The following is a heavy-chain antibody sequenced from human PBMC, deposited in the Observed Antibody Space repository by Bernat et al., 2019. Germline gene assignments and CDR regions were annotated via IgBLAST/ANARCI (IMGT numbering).Heavy chain of an antibody. Sequence: QVQLQESGPGLVKPSGTLSPTCAVSGGSISSSNWWSWVRQSPGKGLEWIGEIYHSGSTNYNPSLNGRVTTSIDESKNQFSLKLTSVTAADTAVYYCARYYYYYMDVWGKGTTVTVSS. J-gene: IGHJ6*03. CDR2: IYHSGST. CDR1: GGSISSSNW. CDR3: ARYYYYYMDV. V-gene: IGHV4-4*02.